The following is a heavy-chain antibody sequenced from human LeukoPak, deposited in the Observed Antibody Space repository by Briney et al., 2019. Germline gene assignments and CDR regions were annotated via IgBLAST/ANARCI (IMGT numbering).Heavy chain of an antibody. J-gene: IGHJ3*02. CDR1: GYTFTSYY. CDR3: ARASQYQLLRRANAFDI. Sequence: ASVKVSCKASGYTFTSYYMHWVRQAPGQGFEWMGIINPSGGSTSYAQKFQGRVTMTRDTSTSTVYMELSSLRSEDTAVYYCARASQYQLLRRANAFDIWGQGTMVTVSS. V-gene: IGHV1-46*01. CDR2: INPSGGST. D-gene: IGHD2-2*01.